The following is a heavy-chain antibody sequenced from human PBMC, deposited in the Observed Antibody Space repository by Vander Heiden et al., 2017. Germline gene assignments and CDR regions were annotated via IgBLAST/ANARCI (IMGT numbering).Heavy chain of an antibody. CDR1: GFTVSSNY. D-gene: IGHD6-6*01. Sequence: EVQLVESGGGLIQPGGSLRLASAASGFTVSSNYMSWVRQAAGKGLEWVSVIYSGGSTYDADSVKGRFAISRDNSKNTLYLQMNSLRAEDTAAYYCARDTAARGDYWGQGTLVTVSS. V-gene: IGHV3-53*01. CDR2: IYSGGST. CDR3: ARDTAARGDY. J-gene: IGHJ4*02.